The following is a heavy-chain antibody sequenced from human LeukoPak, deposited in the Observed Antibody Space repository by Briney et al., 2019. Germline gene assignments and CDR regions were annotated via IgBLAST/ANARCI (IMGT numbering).Heavy chain of an antibody. J-gene: IGHJ4*02. CDR1: GFILRDFA. V-gene: IGHV3-30*04. D-gene: IGHD3-22*01. CDR3: ARDRLEYYYDTSGHF. Sequence: GGSLSLSCAVSGFILRDFAMHWFRQAPGKGLEWMALISYDGSEKDYSDSVKGRFTISRDNSKNTVYLQMNSLRAEDTAVYYCARDRLEYYYDTSGHFWGQGTLVTVSS. CDR2: ISYDGSEK.